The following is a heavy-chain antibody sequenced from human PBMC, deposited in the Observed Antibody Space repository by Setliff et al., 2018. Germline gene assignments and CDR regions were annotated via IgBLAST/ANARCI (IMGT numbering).Heavy chain of an antibody. V-gene: IGHV7-4-1*02. J-gene: IGHJ6*03. CDR3: ARASRFGTIKYRGDYYMDV. CDR2: INTNTGNP. CDR1: GYTFTTHA. Sequence: ASVKVSCKASGYTFTTHAISWMRQAPGQGLEWMGWINTNTGNPSYAQGFTGRFVFSLDTSVSTAYLQISSLKAEDTALYYCARASRFGTIKYRGDYYMDVWGKGTTVTVSS. D-gene: IGHD3-10*01.